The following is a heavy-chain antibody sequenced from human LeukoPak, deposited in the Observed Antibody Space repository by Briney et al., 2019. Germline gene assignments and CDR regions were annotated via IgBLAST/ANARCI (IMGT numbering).Heavy chain of an antibody. CDR1: GFTFSGHW. CDR2: IKEDGSKK. J-gene: IGHJ4*02. V-gene: IGHV3-7*03. D-gene: IGHD3-22*01. CDR3: ATPLDYHDSSGFHQGGD. Sequence: GGSLRLSCAASGFTFSGHWRTWFGQPPGKGLSGGAKIKEDGSKKNYVDSVKGRFTISRDNAKNSLYLQMTSLRAEDTAMYYCATPLDYHDSSGFHQGGDWGQGTLVTFAS.